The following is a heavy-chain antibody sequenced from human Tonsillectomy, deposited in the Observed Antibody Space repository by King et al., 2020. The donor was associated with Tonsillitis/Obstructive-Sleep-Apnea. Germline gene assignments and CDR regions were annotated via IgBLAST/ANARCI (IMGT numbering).Heavy chain of an antibody. Sequence: QLVQSGAEVKKPGASVKVSCKASGYTFTGYYMHWVRQAPGQGLEWMGWINPNSGGTNYAQKFQGWVTMTRDTSISTAYMELSRLRSDDTAVYYYARAPTPSGWLYDYWGQGTLVTVSS. D-gene: IGHD6-19*01. CDR1: GYTFTGYY. CDR2: INPNSGGT. J-gene: IGHJ4*02. V-gene: IGHV1-2*04. CDR3: ARAPTPSGWLYDY.